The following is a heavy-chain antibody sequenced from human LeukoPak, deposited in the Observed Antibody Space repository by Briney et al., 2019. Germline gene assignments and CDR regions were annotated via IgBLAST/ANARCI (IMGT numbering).Heavy chain of an antibody. Sequence: HPGGSLRLSCAASGFTLSSSALSWVRQAPGKGLEWVSSISGGVSTYYADSVKGRFTISRDSSKNTLYLQMDSLRADDTARYYCTKIGSHWYFERWGHGTLVTVSS. J-gene: IGHJ2*01. CDR3: TKIGSHWYFER. CDR2: ISGGVST. V-gene: IGHV3-23*01. CDR1: GFTLSSSA.